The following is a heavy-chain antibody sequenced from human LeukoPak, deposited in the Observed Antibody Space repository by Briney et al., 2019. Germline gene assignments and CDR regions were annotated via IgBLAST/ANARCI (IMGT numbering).Heavy chain of an antibody. CDR1: GGSISSGGYY. V-gene: IGHV4-31*03. CDR2: IYYSGST. Sequence: TLSLTCTVSGGSISSGGYYWSWIRQHPGKGLEWIGYIYYSGSTYYNPSLKSRVTISVDTSKNQFSLKLSSVTAADTAVYYCARGHTLYAFDIWGQGTMVTVSS. CDR3: ARGHTLYAFDI. J-gene: IGHJ3*02. D-gene: IGHD2-2*01.